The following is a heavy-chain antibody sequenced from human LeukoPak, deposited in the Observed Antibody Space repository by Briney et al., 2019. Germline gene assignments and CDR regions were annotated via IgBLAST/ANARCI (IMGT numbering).Heavy chain of an antibody. Sequence: GGSLRLSCAASGFSFSTHYVNLVRRAPGKGLEWVSCISSSSTSIFYADSVRGRFAISRDNAKNLLYLQMNSLRADDTAVYYCVRENHGSFYYWRQGSLVTVSS. CDR1: GFSFSTHY. D-gene: IGHD1-14*01. J-gene: IGHJ4*02. CDR2: ISSSSTSI. CDR3: VRENHGSFYY. V-gene: IGHV3-21*01.